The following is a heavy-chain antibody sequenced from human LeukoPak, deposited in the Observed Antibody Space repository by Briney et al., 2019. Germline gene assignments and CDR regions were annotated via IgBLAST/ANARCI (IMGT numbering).Heavy chain of an antibody. Sequence: PSETLSLTCTVSGVSISSYYWSWIRQPPGKGLEWIGYIYYSGSTNYNPSLKSRVTISVDTSKNQLSLKLNSVTAADTALYYCARDINKGFDYWGQGTLVTVSS. CDR2: IYYSGST. CDR3: ARDINKGFDY. J-gene: IGHJ4*02. V-gene: IGHV4-59*01. CDR1: GVSISSYY. D-gene: IGHD2/OR15-2a*01.